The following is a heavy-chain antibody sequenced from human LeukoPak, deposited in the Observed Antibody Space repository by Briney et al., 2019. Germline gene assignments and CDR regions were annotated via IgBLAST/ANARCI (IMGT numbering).Heavy chain of an antibody. CDR2: IRYDGSNK. Sequence: GGSLRLSCAASGFTFSSYGMHWVRQAPGKGLEWVAFIRYDGSNKYYADSVKGRFTISRDNSKNTLYLQMYSLRAEDTAVYYCAKDPALSIAVAGNSDYWGQGTLVTVSS. CDR1: GFTFSSYG. V-gene: IGHV3-30*02. J-gene: IGHJ4*02. D-gene: IGHD6-19*01. CDR3: AKDPALSIAVAGNSDY.